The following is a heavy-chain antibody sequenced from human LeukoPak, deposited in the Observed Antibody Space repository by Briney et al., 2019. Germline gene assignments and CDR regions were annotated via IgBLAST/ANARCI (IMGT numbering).Heavy chain of an antibody. V-gene: IGHV3-21*01. CDR1: RFTFSSYE. CDR2: ISSGSGYI. Sequence: GGSLRLSCAASRFTFSSYEMNWVRQAPGKGLEWVSSISSGSGYIYQADSVKGRFTISRDNAKNSLYLQMNSLRAEDTAVYYCARGLVGTTSVYFDYWGQGTLVTASS. J-gene: IGHJ4*02. CDR3: ARGLVGTTSVYFDY. D-gene: IGHD1-26*01.